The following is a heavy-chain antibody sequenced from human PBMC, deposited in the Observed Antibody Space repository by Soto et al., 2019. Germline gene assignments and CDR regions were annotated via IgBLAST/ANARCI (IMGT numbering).Heavy chain of an antibody. D-gene: IGHD2-15*01. J-gene: IGHJ5*02. CDR1: GFTFSSYW. CDR2: INSHGSST. V-gene: IGHV3-74*01. Sequence: EVQLVESGGGLVQPGGSLRLSCAASGFTFSSYWMHWVRQAPGKGLVWVSRINSHGSSTSYADSVKGRFTISRDNAKNTLYLQMNSLRAEDTAVYYCARGGYCSGDRCPTGWFVPWGQGNLVTVST. CDR3: ARGGYCSGDRCPTGWFVP.